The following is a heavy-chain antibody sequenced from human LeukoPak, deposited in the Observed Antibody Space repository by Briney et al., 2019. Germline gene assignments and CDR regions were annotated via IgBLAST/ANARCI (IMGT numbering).Heavy chain of an antibody. Sequence: ASVKVSCKASGYTFTGYYMHWVRQAPGQGLEWMGWINPNSGGTNYAQKFQGRVTMTRDTSISTAYMELSRLRSDDTAVYYCARGTMIFGVVIIRFDPWGQGTLVTVSS. CDR1: GYTFTGYY. CDR3: ARGTMIFGVVIIRFDP. V-gene: IGHV1-2*02. D-gene: IGHD3-3*01. J-gene: IGHJ5*02. CDR2: INPNSGGT.